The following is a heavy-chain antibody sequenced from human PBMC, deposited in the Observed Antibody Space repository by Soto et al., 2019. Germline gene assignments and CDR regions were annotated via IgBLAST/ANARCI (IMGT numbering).Heavy chain of an antibody. J-gene: IGHJ4*02. D-gene: IGHD3-10*01. CDR1: GSSILRGDFP. CDR3: ARGKTNYFFDL. CDR2: IYRSGST. Sequence: SGTLSPTCLFPGSSILRGDFPWTWIRQPPGKGLEWVGYIYRSGSTYYNPSLKSPVSISLDKSKNQFSLNLTSVTAADTAVYYCARGKTNYFFDLWGQGHLVT. V-gene: IGHV4-30-2*01.